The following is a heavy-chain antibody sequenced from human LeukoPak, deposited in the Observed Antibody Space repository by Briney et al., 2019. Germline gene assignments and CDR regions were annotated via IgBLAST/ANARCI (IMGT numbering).Heavy chain of an antibody. CDR3: ARELVEPAAMEFDP. D-gene: IGHD2-2*01. CDR2: INKSGRII. Sequence: GGSLRLSCVASGFTFSNYEMNWVRQAPGKGLEWVSYINKSGRIIYYADSVKGRFIISRDDAKNSVYLQMNSLRAEDTAHYYCARELVEPAAMEFDPWGQGTLVTVSS. J-gene: IGHJ5*02. CDR1: GFTFSNYE. V-gene: IGHV3-48*03.